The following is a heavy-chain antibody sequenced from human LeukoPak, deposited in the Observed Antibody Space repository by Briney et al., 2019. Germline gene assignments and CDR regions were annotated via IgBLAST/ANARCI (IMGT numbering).Heavy chain of an antibody. CDR3: AIYGSPRSSRIHSIGA. Sequence: ASVKVSCKASGYTFTGYYMLWVRQAPGQGLEWMGWINPNSGGTNYAQKFQGRVTMTRDTSISTGYMELGRLRSDDTAVYYCAIYGSPRSSRIHSIGAWGLGTTVTVSS. J-gene: IGHJ6*02. V-gene: IGHV1-2*02. CDR2: INPNSGGT. CDR1: GYTFTGYY. D-gene: IGHD2-15*01.